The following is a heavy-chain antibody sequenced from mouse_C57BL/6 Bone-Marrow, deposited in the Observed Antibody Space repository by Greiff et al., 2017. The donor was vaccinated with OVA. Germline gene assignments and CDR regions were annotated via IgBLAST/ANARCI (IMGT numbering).Heavy chain of an antibody. Sequence: QVQLQQPGAELVRPGTSVKLSCKASGYTFTSYWMHWVKQRPGQGLEWIGVIDPSDSYTNYNQKCKGKATLTVDTSSSTAYMQLSSLTSEDSAVYYCARGDYRRWGQGTSVTVSS. D-gene: IGHD2-14*01. V-gene: IGHV1-59*01. CDR3: ARGDYRR. J-gene: IGHJ4*01. CDR2: IDPSDSYT. CDR1: GYTFTSYW.